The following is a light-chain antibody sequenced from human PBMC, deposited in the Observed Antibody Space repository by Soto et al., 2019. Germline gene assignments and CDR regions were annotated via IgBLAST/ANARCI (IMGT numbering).Light chain of an antibody. Sequence: IQLTQSPSALSASFGDKVTITGRASQSISNYLNWYQQRPGKAPKLLIYLASSLSSGVPSKFSGSGSGTDFTLTISVLQPEDSATYYCQQTYKTPLTFGQGTKVDIK. CDR3: QQTYKTPLT. J-gene: IGKJ1*01. CDR2: LAS. V-gene: IGKV1-39*01. CDR1: QSISNY.